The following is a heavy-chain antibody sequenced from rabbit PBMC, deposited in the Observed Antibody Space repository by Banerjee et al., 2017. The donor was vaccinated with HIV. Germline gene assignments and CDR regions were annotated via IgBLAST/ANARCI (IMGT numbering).Heavy chain of an antibody. CDR3: GRGYGGSRYVLQL. D-gene: IGHD4-2*01. Sequence: QEQLEESGGDLVKPEGSLTLTCTASGFTFSSYWMCWGRQAPGKGLELIACIYNGDGSTYYASWAKGRFTITRSTSLNTVDLKMTSLTAADTATYFCGRGYGGSRYVLQLWGPGTLVTVS. CDR1: GFTFSSYW. CDR2: IYNGDGST. J-gene: IGHJ6*01. V-gene: IGHV1S47*01.